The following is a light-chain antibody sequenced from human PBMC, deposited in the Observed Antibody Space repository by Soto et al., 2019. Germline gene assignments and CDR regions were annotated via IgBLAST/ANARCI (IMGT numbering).Light chain of an antibody. CDR1: QSIGTN. V-gene: IGKV1-39*01. J-gene: IGKJ1*01. Sequence: DVEMTQTHTPLSASNGAKVTLTRRATQSIGTNLNWYQQRPGKAPKLLIYAVSSLQSGVSSRLSGSGSGTDFTLSINSLQREDFATYYCQQTYSAPPLFGQRAKVDI. CDR2: AVS. CDR3: QQTYSAPPL.